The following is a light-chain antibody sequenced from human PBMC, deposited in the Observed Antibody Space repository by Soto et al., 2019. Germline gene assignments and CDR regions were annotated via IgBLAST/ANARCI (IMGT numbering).Light chain of an antibody. J-gene: IGKJ5*01. CDR2: GAS. CDR3: QQYTNWPPPIT. CDR1: QSVSIN. Sequence: EIVMTQSPATLSVSPGERATLSCRASQSVSINLAWYQQKPGQAPRLLIYGASTRVTDVPARFSGSGSGREFTLTISSLQSEDFAVYYCQQYTNWPPPITFGQGTRLEIK. V-gene: IGKV3-15*01.